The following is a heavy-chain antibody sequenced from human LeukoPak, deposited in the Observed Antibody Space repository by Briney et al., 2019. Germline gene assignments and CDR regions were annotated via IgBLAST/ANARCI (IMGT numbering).Heavy chain of an antibody. CDR2: IYSGGST. J-gene: IGHJ3*02. V-gene: IGHV3-53*01. Sequence: GSLRLSCAASGFTVSSNYMSWVRQAPGKGLEWVSVIYSGGSTYYADSVKGRFTISRDNSKNTLYLQMNSLRAEDTAVYYCARVHTGAYWGGGGYPRFFDIGGEGTMATVSS. CDR1: GFTVSSNY. CDR3: ARVHTGAYWGGGGYPRFFDI. D-gene: IGHD2-21*02.